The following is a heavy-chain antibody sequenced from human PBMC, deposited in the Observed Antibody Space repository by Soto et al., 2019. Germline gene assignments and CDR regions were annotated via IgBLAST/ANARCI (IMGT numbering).Heavy chain of an antibody. CDR3: AREGETVEMATIPTFDAFDI. D-gene: IGHD5-12*01. Sequence: SETLSLTCTVSGGSISSSSYYWGWIRQPPGKGLEWIGSIYYSGSTYYNPSLKSRVTISVDTSKNQFSLKLSSVTAADTAVYYCAREGETVEMATIPTFDAFDIWGQGTMVTVSS. J-gene: IGHJ3*02. CDR2: IYYSGST. CDR1: GGSISSSSYY. V-gene: IGHV4-39*02.